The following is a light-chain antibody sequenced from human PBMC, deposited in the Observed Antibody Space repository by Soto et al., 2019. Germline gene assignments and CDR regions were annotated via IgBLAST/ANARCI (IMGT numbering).Light chain of an antibody. CDR3: QQYKDWPTT. Sequence: IVLTQSPATLSVSPGERATLSCWASQTLDSMVAWYQHKSGQATRLLIYSASARATGVPARFSGYGSGTDITLTISSLQSEDLGVYDCQQYKDWPTTFVQGTKVEV. CDR1: QTLDSM. J-gene: IGKJ1*01. CDR2: SAS. V-gene: IGKV3-15*01.